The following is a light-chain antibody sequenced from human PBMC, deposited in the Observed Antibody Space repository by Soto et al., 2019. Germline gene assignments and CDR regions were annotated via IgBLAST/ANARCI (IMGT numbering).Light chain of an antibody. V-gene: IGKV1-33*01. J-gene: IGKJ1*01. CDR1: QSISSY. CDR3: QQSYSTPRT. CDR2: DAS. Sequence: PAALCVSKEGRVSITWRASQSISSYLNWYQQKPGKAPKLLIYDASNLETGVPSRFSGSGSGTDFTFTISSLQPEDIATYYCQQSYSTPRTFGQGTKVDIK.